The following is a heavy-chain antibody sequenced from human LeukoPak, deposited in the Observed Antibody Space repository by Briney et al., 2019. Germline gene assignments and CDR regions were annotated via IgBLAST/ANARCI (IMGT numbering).Heavy chain of an antibody. Sequence: PSETLSLTCTVSGGSISGYYWSWIRQPPGKGLEWIGYIYSSGSTNYNPSLKSRVTISIDTSKNQFSLKLSSVTAADTAVYYCARHRAYSSSSPFDYWGQGTLVTVSS. CDR3: ARHRAYSSSSPFDY. V-gene: IGHV4-59*01. J-gene: IGHJ4*02. D-gene: IGHD6-6*01. CDR1: GGSISGYY. CDR2: IYSSGST.